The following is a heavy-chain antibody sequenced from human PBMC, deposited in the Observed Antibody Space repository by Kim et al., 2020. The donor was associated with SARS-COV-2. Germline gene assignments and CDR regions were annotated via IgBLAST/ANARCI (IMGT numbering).Heavy chain of an antibody. CDR2: ISGDGGST. D-gene: IGHD2-15*01. CDR3: AKDIQPGVVVAAPRDY. J-gene: IGHJ4*02. Sequence: GGSLRLSCAASGFTFDDYAMHWVRQAPGKGLEWVSLISGDGGSTDSADSVKGRFTISRDNSKNSLYLQMNSLRTEDTALYYCAKDIQPGVVVAAPRDYWGQGTLVTVSS. V-gene: IGHV3-43*02. CDR1: GFTFDDYA.